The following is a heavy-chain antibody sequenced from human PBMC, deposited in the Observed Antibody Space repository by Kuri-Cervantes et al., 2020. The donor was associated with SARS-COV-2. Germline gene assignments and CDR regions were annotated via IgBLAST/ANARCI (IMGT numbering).Heavy chain of an antibody. CDR2: MNPNSGNT. Sequence: ASVKVSCKASGYTFTSYDINWVRQATGQGLEWMGWMNPNSGNTGYAQKFQGRVTITRNTSISTAYVDLSSLRSEDTAVYYCARGWQQQLVGDAFDIWGQGTMVTV. CDR1: GYTFTSYD. J-gene: IGHJ3*02. CDR3: ARGWQQQLVGDAFDI. V-gene: IGHV1-8*03. D-gene: IGHD6-13*01.